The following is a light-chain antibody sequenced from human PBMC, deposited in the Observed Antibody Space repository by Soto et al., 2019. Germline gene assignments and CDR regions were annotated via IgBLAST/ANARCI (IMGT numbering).Light chain of an antibody. Sequence: EIVLTQSAVALFLSPGERATLSCRASQSISSSLAWYQQKPGQAPRLLIYDASNRATGIPARFSGSGSGTDFTLTISSLEPEDFAVYYCQQRSSWPLTFGGGTRWLSN. J-gene: IGKJ4*01. V-gene: IGKV3-11*01. CDR1: QSISSS. CDR2: DAS. CDR3: QQRSSWPLT.